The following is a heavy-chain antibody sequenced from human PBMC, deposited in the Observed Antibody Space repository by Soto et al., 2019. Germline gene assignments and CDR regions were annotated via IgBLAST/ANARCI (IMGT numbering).Heavy chain of an antibody. V-gene: IGHV4-59*01. J-gene: IGHJ5*02. CDR1: GSSISSYY. CDR3: ARGANWFDP. CDR2: IYYSGST. Sequence: PSETLSLTCTVSGSSISSYYWTWIRQPPGKGLEWIGYIYYSGSTNYNPSLKSRVTISVDTSKNQFSLKLSSVTAADTAVYYCARGANWFDPWGRGTLVTVSS.